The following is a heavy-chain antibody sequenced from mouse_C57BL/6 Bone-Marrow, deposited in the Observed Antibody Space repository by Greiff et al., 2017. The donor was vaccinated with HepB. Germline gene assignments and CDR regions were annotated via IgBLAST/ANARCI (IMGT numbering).Heavy chain of an antibody. CDR3: ARHSTMVTTEAMDY. V-gene: IGHV5-2*03. J-gene: IGHJ4*01. Sequence: EVKLEESGGGLVQPGESLKLSCESNEYEFPSHDMSWVRKTPEKRLELVAAINSDGGSTYYPDTMERRFIISRDNTKKTLYLQMSSLRSEDTALYYCARHSTMVTTEAMDYWGQGTSVTVSS. D-gene: IGHD2-2*01. CDR1: EYEFPSHD. CDR2: INSDGGST.